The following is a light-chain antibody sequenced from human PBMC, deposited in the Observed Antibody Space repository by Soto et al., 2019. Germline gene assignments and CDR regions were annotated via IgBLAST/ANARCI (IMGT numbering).Light chain of an antibody. CDR2: DIS. Sequence: DIQMTQSASSLSASVGDRVTITCQASQFISNYLNWYQQKPGKAPNLLIYDISTLEIGVPSRFSGSGSGTDFTFTITGLQPEDIATYYCRQYENLPYTFGQGTKLEI. V-gene: IGKV1-33*01. CDR3: RQYENLPYT. J-gene: IGKJ2*01. CDR1: QFISNY.